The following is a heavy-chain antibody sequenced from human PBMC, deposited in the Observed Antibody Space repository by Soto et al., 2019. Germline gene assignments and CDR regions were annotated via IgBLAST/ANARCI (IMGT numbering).Heavy chain of an antibody. CDR2: IIPILDTT. CDR1: GGTSSSYA. J-gene: IGHJ4*02. D-gene: IGHD4-4*01. CDR3: ASGGTTVNRPFDF. V-gene: IGHV1-69*01. Sequence: QVQVVQSGAEVKKPGSSVRVSCKASGGTSSSYAITWMRQAPGQGLEWMGGIIPILDTTDYAQKFQGRVTFTADESTSTVYMELSSLTSEDTAVYYCASGGTTVNRPFDFWGQGTLVTVSS.